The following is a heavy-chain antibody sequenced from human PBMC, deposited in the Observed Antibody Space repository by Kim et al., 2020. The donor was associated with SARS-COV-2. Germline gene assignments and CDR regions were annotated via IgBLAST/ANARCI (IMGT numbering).Heavy chain of an antibody. Sequence: GGSLRLSCAASGFTFSSYSMNWVRQAPGKGLEWVSSISSSSSYIYYADSVKGRFTISRDNAKNSLYLQMNSLRAEDTAVYYCARDLWYYYDSSGYSGCFDPWGQGTLVTVSS. V-gene: IGHV3-21*01. J-gene: IGHJ5*02. CDR2: ISSSSSYI. CDR3: ARDLWYYYDSSGYSGCFDP. CDR1: GFTFSSYS. D-gene: IGHD3-22*01.